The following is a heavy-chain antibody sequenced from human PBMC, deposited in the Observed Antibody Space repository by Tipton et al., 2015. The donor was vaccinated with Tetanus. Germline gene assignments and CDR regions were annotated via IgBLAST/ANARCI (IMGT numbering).Heavy chain of an antibody. CDR3: ARGGTMDY. CDR2: INTDKGST. V-gene: IGHV1-18*01. D-gene: IGHD1-1*01. J-gene: IGHJ4*02. CDR1: GYTFTSFG. Sequence: QLVQSGPEVKKPGASVKVSCKASGYTFTSFGINWVRQAPGRGLEWMGWINTDKGSTNYAQNLQGRVIMTTDTSTLTAYMELRSLRSDDTAVYYCARGGTMDYWGQGTLVTVS.